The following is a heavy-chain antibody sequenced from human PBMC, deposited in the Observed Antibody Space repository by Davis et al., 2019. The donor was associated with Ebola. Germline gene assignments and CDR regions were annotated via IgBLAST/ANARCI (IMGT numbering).Heavy chain of an antibody. CDR2: IYPGDSDT. CDR3: ARPGVAGTLDFDY. CDR1: GNSFTRSW. V-gene: IGHV5-51*01. Sequence: GESLKISCKDSGNSFTRSWIGWVRQMPGKGLEWMGIIYPGDSDTKYSPSFQGQVTISADKSISTAYLQWSSLKASDTAMYYCARPGVAGTLDFDYWGQGTLVTVSS. J-gene: IGHJ4*02. D-gene: IGHD6-19*01.